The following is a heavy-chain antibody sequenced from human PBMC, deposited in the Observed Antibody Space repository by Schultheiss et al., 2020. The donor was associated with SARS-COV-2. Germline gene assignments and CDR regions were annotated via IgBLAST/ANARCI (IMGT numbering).Heavy chain of an antibody. CDR3: AMGCSSTSCYGYYYYGMDV. CDR2: IYYSGST. CDR1: GGSISSSSYY. J-gene: IGHJ6*02. V-gene: IGHV4-30-4*08. Sequence: LRLSCTVSGGSISSSSYYWGWIRQPPGKGLEWIGYIYYSGSTYYNPSLKSRVTISVDTSKNQFSLNLSSVTAADTAVYYCAMGCSSTSCYGYYYYGMDVWGQGTTVTVSS. D-gene: IGHD2-2*01.